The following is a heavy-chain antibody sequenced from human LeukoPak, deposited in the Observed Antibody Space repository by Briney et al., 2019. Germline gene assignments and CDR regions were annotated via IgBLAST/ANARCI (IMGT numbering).Heavy chain of an antibody. J-gene: IGHJ4*02. D-gene: IGHD1-26*01. CDR1: GGTFSSYA. CDR2: IIPIFGTA. Sequence: SVKVSCKASGGTFSSYAISWVRQAPGQGLEWMGGIIPIFGTANYAQKFQGRVTITADKSTSTAYVELSSQRSEDTAVYYCARGHSGSYYSSDYWGQGTLVTVSS. V-gene: IGHV1-69*06. CDR3: ARGHSGSYYSSDY.